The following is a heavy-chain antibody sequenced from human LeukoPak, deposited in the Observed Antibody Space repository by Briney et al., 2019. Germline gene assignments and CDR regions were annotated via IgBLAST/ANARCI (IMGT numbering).Heavy chain of an antibody. CDR3: AELGIPMIGGV. J-gene: IGHJ6*04. D-gene: IGHD3-10*02. Sequence: GGSLRLSCAASGFTFDDYAMHWVRQAPGRGLEWVSGISWNSGSIGYADSVKGRFTISRDNAKNSLYLQMNSLRAEDTAVYYCAELGIPMIGGVWGKGTTVTISS. CDR2: ISWNSGSI. CDR1: GFTFDDYA. V-gene: IGHV3-9*01.